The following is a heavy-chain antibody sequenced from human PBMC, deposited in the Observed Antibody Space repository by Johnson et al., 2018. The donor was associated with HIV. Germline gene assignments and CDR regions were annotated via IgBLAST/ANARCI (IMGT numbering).Heavy chain of an antibody. D-gene: IGHD3-10*01. CDR3: AKAHGFGEFMIAFDI. CDR1: GFIVSNNY. CDR2: IYSGGST. Sequence: VQLVESGGGLIQPGGSLRLSCAASGFIVSNNYMSWVRQTPGKGLEWVSVIYSGGSTYYADSVKGRFTISRDSSKNTLYLQMNSLRAEDTAVYYCAKAHGFGEFMIAFDIGGQGTMVTVSS. V-gene: IGHV3-66*03. J-gene: IGHJ3*02.